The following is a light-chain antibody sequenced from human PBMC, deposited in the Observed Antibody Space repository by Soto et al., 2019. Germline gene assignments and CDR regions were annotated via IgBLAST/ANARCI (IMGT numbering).Light chain of an antibody. CDR1: QTISNW. CDR3: QQYNSYPIT. V-gene: IGKV1-5*03. Sequence: DIQMTQSPSTLSASLGDRVTITCRASQTISNWLAWYQQKPGKAPKLLIYGASSLQSGVPSRFSGSGSVTEYTLTISSLQPDDFATYYCQQYNSYPITFGQGTRLEIK. CDR2: GAS. J-gene: IGKJ5*01.